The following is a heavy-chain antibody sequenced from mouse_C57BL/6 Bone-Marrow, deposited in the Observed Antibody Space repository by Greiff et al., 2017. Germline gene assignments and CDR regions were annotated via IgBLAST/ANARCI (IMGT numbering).Heavy chain of an antibody. CDR2: ISDGGSYT. CDR3: ARDGPGIYYGSSNWYFEV. J-gene: IGHJ1*03. V-gene: IGHV5-4*03. D-gene: IGHD1-1*01. CDR1: GFTFSSYA. Sequence: EVMLMESGGGLVKPGGSLKLSCAASGFTFSSYAMSWVRQTPEKRLEWVATISDGGSYTYYPDNVKGRITLSRVNAKNNLYLQMSHLKSEDTAMYYCARDGPGIYYGSSNWYFEVWGTGTTVTVSS.